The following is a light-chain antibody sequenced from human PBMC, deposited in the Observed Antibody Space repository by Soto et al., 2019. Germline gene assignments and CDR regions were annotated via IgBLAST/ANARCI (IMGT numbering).Light chain of an antibody. CDR3: QSYDSSLSGSYV. J-gene: IGLJ1*01. Sequence: QSVLTQPPSVSGAPGQRVTISCTGSSSNIGAGYDVHWYQQLPGTAPKLLIYGNSNRPSGVPDRFSGSKSGTSASLANTGLQGEDESDYYCQSYDSSLSGSYVFGTGTKLTVL. V-gene: IGLV1-40*01. CDR2: GNS. CDR1: SSNIGAGYD.